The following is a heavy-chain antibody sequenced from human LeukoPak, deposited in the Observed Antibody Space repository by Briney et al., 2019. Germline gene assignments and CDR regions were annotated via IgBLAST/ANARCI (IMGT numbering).Heavy chain of an antibody. CDR2: ISSSSSTI. CDR3: ATDIPQRVTVVSPNFDY. V-gene: IGHV3-48*02. J-gene: IGHJ4*02. Sequence: PGGSLRLSCAASGFTFSSYSMNWVRQAPGKGLEWVSYISSSSSTIYYADSVKGRFTISGDNAKNSLYLQMNSLRDEDTAVYYCATDIPQRVTVVSPNFDYWGQGTLVTVSS. D-gene: IGHD4-23*01. CDR1: GFTFSSYS.